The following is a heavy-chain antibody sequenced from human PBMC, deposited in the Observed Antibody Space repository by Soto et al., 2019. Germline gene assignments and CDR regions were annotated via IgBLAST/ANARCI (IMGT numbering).Heavy chain of an antibody. CDR1: GFTFSSYG. CDR3: AKEGPLYNWNYDSPYFDY. Sequence: GGSLRLSCAASGFTFSSYGMHWVRQAPGKGLEWVAVISYDGSNKYYADSVKGRFTISRDNSKNTLYLQMNSLRAEDTAVYYCAKEGPLYNWNYDSPYFDYWGQGTLVTVSS. CDR2: ISYDGSNK. D-gene: IGHD1-7*01. V-gene: IGHV3-30*18. J-gene: IGHJ4*02.